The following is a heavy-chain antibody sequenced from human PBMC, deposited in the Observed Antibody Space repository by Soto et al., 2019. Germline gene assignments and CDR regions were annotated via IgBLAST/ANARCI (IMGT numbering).Heavy chain of an antibody. J-gene: IGHJ5*02. CDR2: ISAYNGNT. D-gene: IGHD5-18*01. CDR1: GYTFTSYG. CDR3: ARASAMVADNWFDP. V-gene: IGHV1-18*01. Sequence: GASVKVSCKASGYTFTSYGISWVRQAPGQGLEWMGWISAYNGNTNYAQKLQGRVTMTTDTSTSTAYMELRSLRSDDTAVYYCARASAMVADNWFDPWGQGTMVTVSS.